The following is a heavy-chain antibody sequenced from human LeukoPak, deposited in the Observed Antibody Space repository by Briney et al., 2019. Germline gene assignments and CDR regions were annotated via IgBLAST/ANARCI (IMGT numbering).Heavy chain of an antibody. Sequence: GGSLRLSCAASGFTVSSNYMTWVRQAPGKGLEWVSSISGSGGSTYYADSVKGRFTISRDNSKNTLYLQMNSLRAEDTAVYYCASISHIVVVTAIAGVDAFDIWGQGTMVTVSS. V-gene: IGHV3-23*01. CDR1: GFTVSSNY. D-gene: IGHD2-21*02. CDR2: ISGSGGST. CDR3: ASISHIVVVTAIAGVDAFDI. J-gene: IGHJ3*02.